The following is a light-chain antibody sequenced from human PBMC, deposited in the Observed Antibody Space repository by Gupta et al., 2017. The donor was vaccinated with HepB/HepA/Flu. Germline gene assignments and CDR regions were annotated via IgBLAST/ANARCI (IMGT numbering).Light chain of an antibody. Sequence: IPLIRSPSSLSASVGDRVTITCRASQSISSYLNWDQQKSGKAPKLLSDAASSLQSGVPSRFSGSGAGTDFTLTISSLQPEDFATYYCQQSYSTPLTFGGGTKVEIK. CDR2: AAS. V-gene: IGKV1-39*01. CDR1: QSISSY. J-gene: IGKJ4*01. CDR3: QQSYSTPLT.